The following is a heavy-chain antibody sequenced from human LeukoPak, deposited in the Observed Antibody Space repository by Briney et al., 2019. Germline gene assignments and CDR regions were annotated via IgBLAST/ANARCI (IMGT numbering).Heavy chain of an antibody. D-gene: IGHD6-19*01. Sequence: ASVKVSCKASGYTFTSYGISWVRQAPGQGLEWMEWISAYNGNTNYAQKLQGRVTMTTDTSTSTAYMELRSLRSDDTAVYYCARDRIYGWYPSWWFDPWGQGTLVTVSS. V-gene: IGHV1-18*01. CDR1: GYTFTSYG. CDR2: ISAYNGNT. J-gene: IGHJ5*02. CDR3: ARDRIYGWYPSWWFDP.